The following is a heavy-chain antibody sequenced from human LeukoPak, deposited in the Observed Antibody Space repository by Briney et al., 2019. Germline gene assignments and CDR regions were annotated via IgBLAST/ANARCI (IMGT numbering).Heavy chain of an antibody. CDR1: GGSISSYY. CDR3: ARERIAAAAFRTWLGFMDV. Sequence: SETLSLTCTVSGGSISSYYWSWIRKPPGKGLEWIGYIYHSGSTYYNPSLKSRVTISVDRSKNQFSLKLSSVTAADTAVYYCARERIAAAAFRTWLGFMDVWGKGTTVTVSS. V-gene: IGHV4-59*12. CDR2: IYHSGST. D-gene: IGHD6-13*01. J-gene: IGHJ6*03.